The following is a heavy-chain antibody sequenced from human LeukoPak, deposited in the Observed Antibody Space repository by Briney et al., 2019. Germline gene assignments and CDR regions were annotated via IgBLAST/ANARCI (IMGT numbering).Heavy chain of an antibody. V-gene: IGHV3-30*18. Sequence: GGSLRLSCAASGFTFSNYGMHWVRQAPGKGLEGVAVISYDGSNKYYADSVKGRFTISRDNSKNTLYLQMNSLRVEDTAVYYCAKDSPGTPGLFDYWGQGTLVTVSS. CDR1: GFTFSNYG. D-gene: IGHD1-1*01. CDR2: ISYDGSNK. CDR3: AKDSPGTPGLFDY. J-gene: IGHJ4*02.